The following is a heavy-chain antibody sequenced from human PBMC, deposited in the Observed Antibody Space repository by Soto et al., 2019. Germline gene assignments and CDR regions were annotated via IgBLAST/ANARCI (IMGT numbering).Heavy chain of an antibody. V-gene: IGHV4-4*07. CDR3: ARGMTPPGAPAWYYFDS. D-gene: IGHD2-8*02. Sequence: SETLSLTCTVSGASITGTSYWSWIRQPAGKGLEWIGRFSLSGTTNYNPSLRSRVTMSADVSKNQFSLRLTSVTAADTALYYCARGMTPPGAPAWYYFDSWGQGTLVTVSS. J-gene: IGHJ4*02. CDR1: GASITGTSY. CDR2: FSLSGTT.